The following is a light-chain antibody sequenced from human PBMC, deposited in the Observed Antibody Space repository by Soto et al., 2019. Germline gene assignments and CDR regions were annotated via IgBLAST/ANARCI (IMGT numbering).Light chain of an antibody. J-gene: IGKJ1*01. CDR2: GAS. V-gene: IGKV3-11*01. CDR1: QSVTTR. CDR3: QQRSNWPPT. Sequence: IVLTQSPGTLSLSPGEIVTLSFSASQSVTTRLAWYQHKPGQAPTLLMSGASNRASGVPVRFSGSGSGTDFTLTISSLEPEDFAVYYCQQRSNWPPTFGQGTKVDIK.